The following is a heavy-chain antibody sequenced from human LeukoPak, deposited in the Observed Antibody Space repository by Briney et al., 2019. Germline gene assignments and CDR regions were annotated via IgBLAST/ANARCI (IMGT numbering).Heavy chain of an antibody. CDR2: ISGSGGST. CDR1: GFTFSSYA. CDR3: AKAELRVRSFQH. D-gene: IGHD1-7*01. Sequence: GGSLRLSCAASGFTFSSYAMSWVRQAPGKGLEWVSGISGSGGSTYYADSVKGRFTISRDNSKNTLYLQMNSLRADDTAVFYCAKAELRVRSFQHWGQGTLVTVSS. V-gene: IGHV3-23*01. J-gene: IGHJ1*01.